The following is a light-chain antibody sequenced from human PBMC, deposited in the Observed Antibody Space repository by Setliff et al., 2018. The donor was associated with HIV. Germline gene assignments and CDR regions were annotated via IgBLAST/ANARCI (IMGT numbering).Light chain of an antibody. Sequence: QSSLTQPASVSGSPGQSITISCTGTSSDVGRFNHVSWYQQHPGKAPKLIIFEVTNRPSGVSYRFSGSKSGNTASLTISWLQPEDEADYYCSSYTPTTTLFYVFGTGTKVTVL. CDR2: EVT. J-gene: IGLJ1*01. V-gene: IGLV2-14*01. CDR1: SSDVGRFNH. CDR3: SSYTPTTTLFYV.